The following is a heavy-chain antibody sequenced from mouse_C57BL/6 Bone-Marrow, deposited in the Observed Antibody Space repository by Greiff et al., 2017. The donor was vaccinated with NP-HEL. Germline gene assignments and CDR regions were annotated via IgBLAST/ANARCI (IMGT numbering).Heavy chain of an antibody. Sequence: DVQLQESGGGLVQPGGSLSLSCAASGFTFTDYYMSWVRQPPGKALEWLGFIRNKANGYTTEYSASVKGRFTISRDNSQSILYLQMNALRAEDSATYYCARGLLLRPDYWGQGTTLTVSS. CDR1: GFTFTDYY. V-gene: IGHV7-3*01. CDR2: IRNKANGYTT. CDR3: ARGLLLRPDY. D-gene: IGHD1-1*01. J-gene: IGHJ2*01.